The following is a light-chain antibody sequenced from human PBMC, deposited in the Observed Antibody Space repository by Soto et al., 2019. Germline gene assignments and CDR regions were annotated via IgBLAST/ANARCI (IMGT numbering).Light chain of an antibody. CDR1: QSVNKH. CDR2: GAS. J-gene: IGKJ1*01. Sequence: SLSPGERATLSSRASQSVNKHLAWYQHSPGQAPRLLISGASGRATGVPDRFSGSGSGTDFTLTIDRLESEDFAVYVCQQYGGLPWTFGHGIKADIK. V-gene: IGKV3-20*01. CDR3: QQYGGLPWT.